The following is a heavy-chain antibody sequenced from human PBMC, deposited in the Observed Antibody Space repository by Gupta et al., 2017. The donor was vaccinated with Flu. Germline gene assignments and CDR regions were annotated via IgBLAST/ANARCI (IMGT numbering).Heavy chain of an antibody. V-gene: IGHV4-34*01. CDR1: GGSFRGYS. CDR3: ARGVSWFDP. Sequence: VYGGSFRGYSWSWIRQPPGKGLEWIGEIIHGRGTNFNPSLKSRVSISVDTSKNQFSLKMTSLTAADTAVYYGARGVSWFDPWGQGTLVTVSS. CDR2: IIHGRGT. J-gene: IGHJ5*02.